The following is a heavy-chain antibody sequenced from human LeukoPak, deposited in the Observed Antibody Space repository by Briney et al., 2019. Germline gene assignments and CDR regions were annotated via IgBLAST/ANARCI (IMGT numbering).Heavy chain of an antibody. CDR3: ARVAGSIDY. J-gene: IGHJ4*02. V-gene: IGHV1-8*03. CDR2: TNPNSGHT. Sequence: ASVKVSCKASGYTFTTYDINWVRQATGQGLEWMGWTNPNSGHTGYAQKFQGRLTITRDTSISTAYMELSSLRPEDTAVYYCARVAGSIDYWGQGTLVTVSS. CDR1: GYTFTTYD. D-gene: IGHD6-19*01.